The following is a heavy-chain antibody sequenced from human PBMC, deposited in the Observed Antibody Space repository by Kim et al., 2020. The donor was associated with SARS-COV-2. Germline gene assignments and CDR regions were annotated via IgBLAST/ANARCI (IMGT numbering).Heavy chain of an antibody. Sequence: ASVKVSCKASGYTFTSYAMHWVRQAPGQRLEWMGWINAGNGNTKYSQKFQGRVTITRDTSASTAYMELSSLRSEDTAVYYCATRGGLLWFGELLYTNYYYGMDVWGPGTTVTVSS. CDR3: ATRGGLLWFGELLYTNYYYGMDV. CDR2: INAGNGNT. D-gene: IGHD3-10*01. V-gene: IGHV1-3*01. CDR1: GYTFTSYA. J-gene: IGHJ6*02.